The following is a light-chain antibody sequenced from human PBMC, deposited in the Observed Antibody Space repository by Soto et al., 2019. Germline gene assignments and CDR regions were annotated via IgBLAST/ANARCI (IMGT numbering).Light chain of an antibody. J-gene: IGLJ2*01. CDR2: DVN. Sequence: QSALTQPASVSGSPGQSITISCTGTSSDVDGYNYVSWYQYHPGKAPKLMIYDVNNRPSGVSNRFSGSKSGTSASLAISGLLSEDEADYYCATWDDSLNVVFGGGTKLTVL. CDR1: SSDVDGYNY. V-gene: IGLV2-14*01. CDR3: ATWDDSLNVV.